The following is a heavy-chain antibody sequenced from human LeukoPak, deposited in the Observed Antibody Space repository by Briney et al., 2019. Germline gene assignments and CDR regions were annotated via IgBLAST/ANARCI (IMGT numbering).Heavy chain of an antibody. D-gene: IGHD6-13*01. CDR2: IRYDGSNR. CDR3: AKDSITGVSHPGCFDP. Sequence: GGSLRLSCAASGFTFSIYGMHWVRQAPGKGLEWVAFIRYDGSNRYYADSVKGRFTISRDNSKNTLYLQMNSLRAEDTAVYYCAKDSITGVSHPGCFDPWGQGTLVTVSS. J-gene: IGHJ5*02. V-gene: IGHV3-30*02. CDR1: GFTFSIYG.